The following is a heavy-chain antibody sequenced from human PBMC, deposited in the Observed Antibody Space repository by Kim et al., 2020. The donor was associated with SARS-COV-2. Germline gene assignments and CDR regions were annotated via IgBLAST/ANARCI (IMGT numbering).Heavy chain of an antibody. CDR3: AKDRSYGWTQNTYYFDY. D-gene: IGHD5-18*01. J-gene: IGHJ4*02. V-gene: IGHV3-23*01. Sequence: VKGRFTISSDNSKNTLYLQMNSVRAEDTAVYYCAKDRSYGWTQNTYYFDYWGQGTLVTVSS.